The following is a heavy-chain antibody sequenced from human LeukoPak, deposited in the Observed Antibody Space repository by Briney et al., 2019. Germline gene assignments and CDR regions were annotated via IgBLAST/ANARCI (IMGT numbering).Heavy chain of an antibody. CDR2: ISYDGSNK. Sequence: PGGPLRLSCAAPGFTFSSYAMHWVRQAPGKGLEWVAVISYDGSNKYYADSVKGRFTISRDNSKNTLYLQMNSLRAEDTAIYYCARVRPGYYTYFDYWGQGTLVTVSS. CDR1: GFTFSSYA. CDR3: ARVRPGYYTYFDY. D-gene: IGHD3/OR15-3a*01. J-gene: IGHJ4*02. V-gene: IGHV3-30*04.